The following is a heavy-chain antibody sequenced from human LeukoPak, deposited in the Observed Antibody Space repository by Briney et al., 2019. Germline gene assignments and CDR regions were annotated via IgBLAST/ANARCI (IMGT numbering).Heavy chain of an antibody. V-gene: IGHV4-30-4*01. Sequence: SETLSLTCTVSGGSISSGGYYWSWIRQPPGKGLEWIGYIHYSGSTYYNPSLKSRVTISVHTSNNQFFLKLSSVTAADTAVYYCVRVKEYFDYWGQETLVTVSS. CDR3: VRVKEYFDY. CDR1: GGSISSGGYY. CDR2: IHYSGST. J-gene: IGHJ4*02.